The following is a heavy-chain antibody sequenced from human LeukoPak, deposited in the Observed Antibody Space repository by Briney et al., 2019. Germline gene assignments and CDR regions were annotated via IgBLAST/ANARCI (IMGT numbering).Heavy chain of an antibody. J-gene: IGHJ3*02. D-gene: IGHD4-23*01. CDR3: ARVDQVVTRGLVQLAFDI. Sequence: SETLSLTCTVSGGSISSYYWSWIRQPPGKGLEWIGYIYYSGSTNYNPSLKGRVTISVDTSKNQFSLKLSSVTAADTAVYYCARVDQVVTRGLVQLAFDIWGQGTMVTVSS. CDR1: GGSISSYY. CDR2: IYYSGST. V-gene: IGHV4-59*01.